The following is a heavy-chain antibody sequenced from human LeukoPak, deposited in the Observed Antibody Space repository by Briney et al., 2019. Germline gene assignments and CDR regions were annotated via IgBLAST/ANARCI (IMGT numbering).Heavy chain of an antibody. J-gene: IGHJ4*02. Sequence: PGKSLRLSCAASGFTFSSYAMSWVRQAPGKGLEWVANIKEDGSEKYYGDSVKGRFTISRDNAKNSLYLEMNSLRVEDSAVYYCARDSSGYQWGQGTLVTVSS. CDR3: ARDSSGYQ. D-gene: IGHD3-22*01. CDR2: IKEDGSEK. CDR1: GFTFSSYA. V-gene: IGHV3-7*01.